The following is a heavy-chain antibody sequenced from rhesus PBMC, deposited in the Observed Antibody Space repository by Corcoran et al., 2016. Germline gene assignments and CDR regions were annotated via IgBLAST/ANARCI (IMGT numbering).Heavy chain of an antibody. CDR3: AKDDGLDS. V-gene: IGHV3S25*01. Sequence: EVQLVESGGGLAKPGGSLSLSCAASGFPFISYWMTWVRQAPGKGLEWVSAIKSGGGSTYYADSVKGRVTISRDNSKNTLSLQMNSLRAEDTAVYYCAKDDGLDSWGQGVVVTVSS. CDR2: IKSGGGST. J-gene: IGHJ6*01. CDR1: GFPFISYW.